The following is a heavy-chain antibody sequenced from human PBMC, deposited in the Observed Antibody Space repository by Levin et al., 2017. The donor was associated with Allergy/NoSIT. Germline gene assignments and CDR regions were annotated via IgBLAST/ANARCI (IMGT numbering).Heavy chain of an antibody. CDR1: GGSISTGRYY. CDR2: VYYSGST. J-gene: IGHJ2*01. V-gene: IGHV4-39*01. Sequence: SETLSLTCTVSGGSISTGRYYWAWIRQPPGKGLEWIGSVYYSGSTYYNPSLKSRVTISVDTSRNQFSLKLSSVTAADTAVYFCARRVGREERYFDLWGRGTLVTVSS. D-gene: IGHD1-26*01. CDR3: ARRVGREERYFDL.